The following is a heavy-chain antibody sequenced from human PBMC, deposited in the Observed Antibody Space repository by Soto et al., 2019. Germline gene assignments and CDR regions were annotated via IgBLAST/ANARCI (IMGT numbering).Heavy chain of an antibody. Sequence: QVHLVQSGAEVKKPGASVNVSCKTSGYTFTRNGLSWVRQAPGQGLEWMGWISPNSGNIKYAQKLQGRVIMATDTATRTAGMELRSLRSDDTAVYYCVEDRDSNSWPSRDVWGPGTTVTVSS. J-gene: IGHJ6*02. V-gene: IGHV1-18*01. CDR1: GYTFTRNG. CDR3: VEDRDSNSWPSRDV. CDR2: ISPNSGNI. D-gene: IGHD3-22*01.